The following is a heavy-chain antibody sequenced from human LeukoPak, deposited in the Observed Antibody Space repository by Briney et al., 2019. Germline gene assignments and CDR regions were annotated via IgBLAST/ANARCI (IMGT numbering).Heavy chain of an antibody. J-gene: IGHJ4*02. CDR2: IYSGGST. V-gene: IGHV3-53*01. Sequence: GGSLRLSCAASGFTVSSNYMSWVRQAPGKGLEWVSVIYSGGSTYYADSVKGRFTIFRDNSKNTLYLQMNSLRAEDTAVYYCGVTMVRGVIIIRDYWGQGTLVTVSS. CDR1: GFTVSSNY. D-gene: IGHD3-10*01. CDR3: GVTMVRGVIIIRDY.